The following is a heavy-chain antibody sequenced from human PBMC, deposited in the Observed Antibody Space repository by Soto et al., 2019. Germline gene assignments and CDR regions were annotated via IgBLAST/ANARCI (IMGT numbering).Heavy chain of an antibody. CDR1: GFTFSSYA. CDR3: AQYGCGSPTCPYYFYSFMDV. J-gene: IGHJ6*03. V-gene: IGHV3-23*01. D-gene: IGHD2-2*01. Sequence: GGSLRLSCAASGFTFSSYAMSWVRQAPGKGLEWVSAIVSGGGNTSHVDAVKGRFTISRDNSQNTLYLRMNSLRAEDTAVYYCAQYGCGSPTCPYYFYSFMDVWGKGTTVTVSS. CDR2: IVSGGGNT.